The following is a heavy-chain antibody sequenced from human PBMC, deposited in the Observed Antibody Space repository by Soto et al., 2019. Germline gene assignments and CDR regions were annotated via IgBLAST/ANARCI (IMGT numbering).Heavy chain of an antibody. CDR3: ARVYYYGSGSSYYGMDV. CDR2: IIPIFGTA. Sequence: QVQLVQSGAEVKKPGSSVKVSCKASGGTFSSYAISWVRQAPGQGLEWMGGIIPIFGTANYAQKFQGRVTITADKSTSTAYMVLSSLSSEDTAVYYCARVYYYGSGSSYYGMDVWGQGTTVTVSS. J-gene: IGHJ6*02. D-gene: IGHD3-10*01. V-gene: IGHV1-69*06. CDR1: GGTFSSYA.